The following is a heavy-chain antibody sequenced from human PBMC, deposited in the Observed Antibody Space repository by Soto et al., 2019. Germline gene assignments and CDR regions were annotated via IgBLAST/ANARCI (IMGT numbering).Heavy chain of an antibody. CDR2: ISPHTGGT. CDR3: TAPRDEYGSGVSWFTYGMDI. D-gene: IGHD3-10*01. V-gene: IGHV1-2*02. Sequence: ASVKVSCKASGYTFSRYYMHWVRQAPGPGLEWMGWISPHTGGTTYAQKFQGRVTMTRDTSVSTAFMELNRLGSDDTAIYYCTAPRDEYGSGVSWFTYGMDIWGQGTTVTVSS. CDR1: GYTFSRYY. J-gene: IGHJ6*02.